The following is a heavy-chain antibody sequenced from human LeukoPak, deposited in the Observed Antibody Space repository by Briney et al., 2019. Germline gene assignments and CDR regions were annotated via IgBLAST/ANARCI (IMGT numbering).Heavy chain of an antibody. J-gene: IGHJ6*03. CDR1: GGTFSSYA. V-gene: IGHV1-69*05. CDR2: IIPIFGTA. D-gene: IGHD3-22*01. CDR3: ARVRHFDSTGTYYYYYMDV. Sequence: ASVKVSCKASGGTFSSYAISWVRQAPGQGLEWMGRIIPIFGTANYAQKFQGRVTITTDESTSTAYMELGSLRSEDTAVYYCARVRHFDSTGTYYYYYMDVWGKGTTVTVSS.